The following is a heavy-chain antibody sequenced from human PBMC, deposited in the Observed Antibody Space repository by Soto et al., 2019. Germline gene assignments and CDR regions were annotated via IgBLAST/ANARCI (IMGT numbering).Heavy chain of an antibody. V-gene: IGHV5-51*01. CDR1: AYSFTTYW. D-gene: IGHD3-10*01. Sequence: EVQLVQSGAEVKKPGESLKISCKGSAYSFTTYWIGWVRQMPGQGLEWVGVIYPGDSRTRYSPPFQGQVTISADKSISTAYLQWSSLKASDTAMYYCATRRFSSSEFSPWGQGTLVTVSS. J-gene: IGHJ5*02. CDR3: ATRRFSSSEFSP. CDR2: IYPGDSRT.